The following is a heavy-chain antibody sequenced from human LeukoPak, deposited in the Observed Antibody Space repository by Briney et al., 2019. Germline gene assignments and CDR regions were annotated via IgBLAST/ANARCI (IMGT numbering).Heavy chain of an antibody. D-gene: IGHD3-10*01. V-gene: IGHV3-43D*03. J-gene: IGHJ4*02. CDR3: AKGYYGSGSYDLFDY. Sequence: GGSLRLSCAASGFTFDDYAMHWVRQAPGKGLEWVSLISWDGGSTYYADSVKGRFTISRDNSKNSLYLQMNSLRAEDTALYYCAKGYYGSGSYDLFDYWGQGTLVTVSS. CDR1: GFTFDDYA. CDR2: ISWDGGST.